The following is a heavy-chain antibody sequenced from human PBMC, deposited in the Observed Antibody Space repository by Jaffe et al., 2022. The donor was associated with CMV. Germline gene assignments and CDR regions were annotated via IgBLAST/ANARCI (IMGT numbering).Heavy chain of an antibody. CDR1: GYTFTGYY. J-gene: IGHJ6*02. CDR2: INPNSGGT. V-gene: IGHV1-2*02. Sequence: QVQLVQSGAEVKKPGASVKVSCKASGYTFTGYYMHWVRQAPGQGLEWMGWINPNSGGTNYAQKFQGRVTMTRDTSISTAYMELSRLRSDDTAVYYCAREYLSSGAYYYYGMDVWGQGTTVTVSS. D-gene: IGHD3-16*02. CDR3: AREYLSSGAYYYYGMDV.